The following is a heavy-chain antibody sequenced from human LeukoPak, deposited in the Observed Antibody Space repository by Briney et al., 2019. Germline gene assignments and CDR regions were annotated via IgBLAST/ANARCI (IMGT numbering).Heavy chain of an antibody. V-gene: IGHV4-39*07. D-gene: IGHD3-9*01. CDR3: ARAGADYDILTGYYVDP. Sequence: PSETLSLTCTVSGGSISSSSYYWGWIRQPPGKGLEWIGSIYYSGSTYYNPSLKSRVTISVDTSKNQFSLKLSSVTAADTAVYYCARAGADYDILTGYYVDPWGQGTLVTVSS. CDR2: IYYSGST. J-gene: IGHJ5*02. CDR1: GGSISSSSYY.